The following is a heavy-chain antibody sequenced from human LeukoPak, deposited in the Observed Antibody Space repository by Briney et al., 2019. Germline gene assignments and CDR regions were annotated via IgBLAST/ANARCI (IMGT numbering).Heavy chain of an antibody. CDR1: GFTFSSYG. J-gene: IGHJ6*02. Sequence: PGRSLILSCAASGFTFSSYGMHWVRQAPGKGLEWVAVISYDGSNKYYADSVKGRFTISRDNSKNTLYLQMNSLRAEDTAVYYCAKAPRYYYYYGMDVWGQGTTVTVSS. CDR3: AKAPRYYYYYGMDV. V-gene: IGHV3-30*18. CDR2: ISYDGSNK.